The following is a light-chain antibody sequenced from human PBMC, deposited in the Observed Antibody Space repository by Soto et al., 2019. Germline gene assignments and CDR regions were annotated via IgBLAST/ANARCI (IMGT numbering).Light chain of an antibody. CDR3: NKSYGT. Sequence: DIQMTQSPSSLPASVGDRVPSSCRASHPISTNLNWYQHQPGKTPHLLIYGASNLQSGVPSRFTCSGSGTDFTLTISTLQPADFATYYCNKSYGTFGPGTKVDIK. CDR1: HPISTN. CDR2: GAS. V-gene: IGKV1-39*01. J-gene: IGKJ3*01.